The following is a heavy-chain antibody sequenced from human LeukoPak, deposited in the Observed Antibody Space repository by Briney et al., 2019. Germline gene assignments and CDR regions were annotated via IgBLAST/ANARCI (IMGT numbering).Heavy chain of an antibody. V-gene: IGHV3-7*01. D-gene: IGHD4-11*01. CDR2: IKEDGSEK. CDR3: ARDPGYSESDV. CDR1: GFTFSRYW. J-gene: IGHJ3*01. Sequence: AGGSLRLSCVASGFTFSRYWMSWVRQAPGKGPEFVANIKEDGSEKSYVDSVKGRFTISRDNAKNSVSLQMNSLRVDDTAVYYCARDPGYSESDVWGQGARVIVSS.